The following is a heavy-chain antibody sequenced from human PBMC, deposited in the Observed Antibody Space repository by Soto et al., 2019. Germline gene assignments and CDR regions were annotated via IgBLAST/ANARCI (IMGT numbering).Heavy chain of an antibody. J-gene: IGHJ5*02. CDR3: ARHGVHSSGWAGP. CDR2: ISYSGST. Sequence: PSETLSLTCTVSGGSISGDSYYWGWIRQSPEKGLEWIASISYSGSTYYNPTLKSRLIISVDTSKNQFSLKLSSVTAADTAVYYCARHGVHSSGWAGPWGQGTLVTAPQ. CDR1: GGSISGDSYY. D-gene: IGHD6-19*01. V-gene: IGHV4-39*01.